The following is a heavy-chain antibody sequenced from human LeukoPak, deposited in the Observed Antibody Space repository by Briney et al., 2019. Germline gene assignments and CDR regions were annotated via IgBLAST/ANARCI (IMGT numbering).Heavy chain of an antibody. CDR3: AKNRWDCSGGSCYGVDY. D-gene: IGHD2-15*01. V-gene: IGHV3-20*04. CDR1: GFTFDDYG. CDR2: INWNGGST. Sequence: GGSLRLSCAASGFTFDDYGMSWVRQAPGKGLEWVSGINWNGGSTGYADSVKGRFTISRDNSKNTLYLQMNSLRAEDTAVYYCAKNRWDCSGGSCYGVDYWGQGTLVTVSS. J-gene: IGHJ4*02.